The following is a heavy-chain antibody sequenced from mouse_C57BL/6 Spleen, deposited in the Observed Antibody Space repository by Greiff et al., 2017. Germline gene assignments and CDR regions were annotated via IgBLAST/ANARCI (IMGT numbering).Heavy chain of an antibody. J-gene: IGHJ1*03. V-gene: IGHV1-7*01. CDR3: ARRYYGGTWYFDD. CDR2: INPSSGYT. D-gene: IGHD1-1*01. CDR1: GYTFTSYW. Sequence: QVQLKQSGAELAKPGASVKLSCKASGYTFTSYWMHWVKQRPGQGLEWIGYINPSSGYTKYNQKFKDKATLTADKSSSTAYMQLRSLTYEDSAVYYCARRYYGGTWYFDDWGTGTTVTVSS.